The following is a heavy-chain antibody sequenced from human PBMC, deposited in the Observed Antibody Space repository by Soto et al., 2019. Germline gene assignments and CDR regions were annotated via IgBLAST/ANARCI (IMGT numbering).Heavy chain of an antibody. Sequence: PGGSLRLSCAASGFTFSMYWMPWVRQVPGKGPEWVSRINDDGSSTNYADSVKGRFTISRDNAKNTLYLQMNDLRAEDTAVYYCTRGPRSTSAGTGGFWGQGTLVTVSS. V-gene: IGHV3-74*01. CDR3: TRGPRSTSAGTGGF. D-gene: IGHD6-13*01. J-gene: IGHJ4*02. CDR1: GFTFSMYW. CDR2: INDDGSST.